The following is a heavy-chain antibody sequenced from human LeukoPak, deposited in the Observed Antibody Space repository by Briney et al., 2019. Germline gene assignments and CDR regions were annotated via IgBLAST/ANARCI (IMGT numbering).Heavy chain of an antibody. J-gene: IGHJ3*02. CDR1: GFTFSGHW. CDR3: AKQTPYGSGSYYRGGPAFDI. D-gene: IGHD3-10*01. V-gene: IGHV3-74*01. Sequence: GGSLRLSCAASGFTFSGHWMHWVRQVPGKGLVWVSRINTDGRTTNYADSVKGRFTISRDNSKNTLYLQMNSLRAEDTAVYYCAKQTPYGSGSYYRGGPAFDIWGQGTMVTVSS. CDR2: INTDGRTT.